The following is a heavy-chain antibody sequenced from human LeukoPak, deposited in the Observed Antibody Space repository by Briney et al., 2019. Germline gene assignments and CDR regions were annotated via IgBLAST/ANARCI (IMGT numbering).Heavy chain of an antibody. Sequence: GESLQISCKGSGYSFTSYWIGWVRQMPGKGLEWMGIIYPGDSDTRYSPSFQGQVTISADKSISTAYLQWSSLKASDAAMYYCASLTQAGYDSYDAFDIWGQGTMVTVSS. CDR2: IYPGDSDT. CDR3: ASLTQAGYDSYDAFDI. J-gene: IGHJ3*02. V-gene: IGHV5-51*01. CDR1: GYSFTSYW. D-gene: IGHD5-12*01.